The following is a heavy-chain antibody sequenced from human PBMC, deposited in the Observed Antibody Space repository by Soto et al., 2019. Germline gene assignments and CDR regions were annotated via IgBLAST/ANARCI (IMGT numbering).Heavy chain of an antibody. Sequence: QVQLQESGPGLVKPSETLSLTCTVSGGSVSSGSYYWSWIRQPPGKGLEWIGYIYYSGSTNYNPSLKSRVTISVDTAKNQFSRKLSAVTAADTAVYYCARAKQLVLYYYYGMDVWGQGTTVTVSS. CDR1: GGSVSSGSYY. D-gene: IGHD6-6*01. J-gene: IGHJ6*02. CDR3: ARAKQLVLYYYYGMDV. CDR2: IYYSGST. V-gene: IGHV4-61*01.